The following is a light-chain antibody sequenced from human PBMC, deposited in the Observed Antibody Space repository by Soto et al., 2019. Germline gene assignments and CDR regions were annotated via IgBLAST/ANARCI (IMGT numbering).Light chain of an antibody. CDR3: QQRSDWSLT. J-gene: IGKJ4*01. CDR1: QGVGSY. CDR2: DVS. V-gene: IGKV3-11*01. Sequence: EIVLTQSPATLSLSPGERATLSCRTSQGVGSYLAWYQQKPGQAPRLLIYDVSKRATGFPARFSGSGSGTDFTLTISSLEPEDFAVYFCQQRSDWSLTFGGGTKVEI.